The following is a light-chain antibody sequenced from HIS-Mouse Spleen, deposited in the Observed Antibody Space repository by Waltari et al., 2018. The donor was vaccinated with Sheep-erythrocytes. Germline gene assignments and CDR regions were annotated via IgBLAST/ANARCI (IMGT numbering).Light chain of an antibody. Sequence: EIVLTQSPGTLSLSPGERATLSCRASQSVSSSYLAWYQQKPGQAPRLPIYGASSRATGIPDFTLTISRLEPEDFAVYYCQQYGSSPWPFGQGTKVEIK. J-gene: IGKJ1*01. V-gene: IGKV3-20*01. CDR2: GAS. CDR3: QQYGSSPWP. CDR1: QSVSSSY.